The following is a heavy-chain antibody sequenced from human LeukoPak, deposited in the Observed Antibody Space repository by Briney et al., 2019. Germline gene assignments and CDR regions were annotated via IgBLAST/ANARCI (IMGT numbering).Heavy chain of an antibody. J-gene: IGHJ4*02. CDR1: GYTFTSYG. V-gene: IGHV1-18*01. D-gene: IGHD2-15*01. CDR2: ISGYNGNT. Sequence: ASVKVSCKASGYTFTSYGISWVRQAPGQGLEWMGWISGYNGNTNYAQKLQGRVTMTTDTSTSTAYMELRSLRSDDTAVYYCARAWYCSGGRCYCDYWGQGTLVTVSS. CDR3: ARAWYCSGGRCYCDY.